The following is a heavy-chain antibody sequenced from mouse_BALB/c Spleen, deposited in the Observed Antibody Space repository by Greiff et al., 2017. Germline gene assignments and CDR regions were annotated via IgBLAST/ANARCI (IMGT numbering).Heavy chain of an antibody. CDR2: INSNGGST. CDR1: GFTFSSYG. Sequence: EVQLQESGGGLVQPGGSLKLSCAASGFTFSSYGMSWVRQTPDKRLELVATINSNGGSTYYPDSVKGRFTISRDNAKNTLYLQMSSLKSEDTAMYYCARGRGFAYWGQGTLVTVSA. J-gene: IGHJ3*01. V-gene: IGHV5-6-3*01. CDR3: ARGRGFAY.